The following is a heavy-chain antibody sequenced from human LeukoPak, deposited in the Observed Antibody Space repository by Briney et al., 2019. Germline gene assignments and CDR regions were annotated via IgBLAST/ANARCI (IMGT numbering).Heavy chain of an antibody. J-gene: IGHJ4*02. Sequence: ASVKVSCKASGYTFTGYYMHWVRQAPGQGLEWMGRINPNSGGTNYAQKFQGRVTMTRDTSISTAYMELSRLRSGDTAVYYCARDIGDGYTAVDYWGQGTLVTVSS. CDR1: GYTFTGYY. V-gene: IGHV1-2*06. CDR2: INPNSGGT. CDR3: ARDIGDGYTAVDY. D-gene: IGHD5-24*01.